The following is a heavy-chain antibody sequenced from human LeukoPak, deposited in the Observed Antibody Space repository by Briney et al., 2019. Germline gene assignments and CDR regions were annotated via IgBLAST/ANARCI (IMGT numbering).Heavy chain of an antibody. D-gene: IGHD3-16*02. J-gene: IGHJ3*02. CDR1: GFTFSSYA. V-gene: IGHV3-23*01. CDR3: ASAMYYDYVWGSHRDAFDI. Sequence: GGSLRLSCAASGFTFSSYAMSWVRQAPGKGLEWVSAISGSGGSTYYADSVKGRFTISRDNSKNTLYLQMNSLRAEDTAVYYCASAMYYDYVWGSHRDAFDIWGQGTMVTVPS. CDR2: ISGSGGST.